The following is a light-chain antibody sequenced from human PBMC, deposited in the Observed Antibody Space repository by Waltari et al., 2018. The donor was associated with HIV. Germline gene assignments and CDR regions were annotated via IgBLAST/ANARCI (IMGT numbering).Light chain of an antibody. V-gene: IGKV3-20*01. CDR3: QQYGSAPFT. J-gene: IGKJ3*01. CDR1: QSVSSSY. CDR2: GAS. Sequence: EIVLTQSPGTLSLSPGERGTLSCRASQSVSSSYLAWYQQKPGQAPRLLIYGASSRATGIPDRFGGSGSGTDFTLTISGLEPEDFAVYYCQQYGSAPFTFGPGTKVDFK.